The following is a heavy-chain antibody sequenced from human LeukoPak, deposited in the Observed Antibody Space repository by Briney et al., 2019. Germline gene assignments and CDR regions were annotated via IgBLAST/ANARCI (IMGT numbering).Heavy chain of an antibody. Sequence: GGSLRLSCAASGFIFSDYYMSWIRQAPGKGLEWVSYISNSGTMIYYRDSVKGRFTVSRDNAKNSLYLQMNGLRAEDTAVYYCAGGVQGAGPFDYWGQGSLVTVSS. CDR2: ISNSGTMI. CDR3: AGGVQGAGPFDY. V-gene: IGHV3-11*01. J-gene: IGHJ4*02. D-gene: IGHD3-16*01. CDR1: GFIFSDYY.